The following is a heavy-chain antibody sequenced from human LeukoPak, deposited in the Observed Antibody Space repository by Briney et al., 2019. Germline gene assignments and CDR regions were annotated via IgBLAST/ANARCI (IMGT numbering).Heavy chain of an antibody. J-gene: IGHJ6*03. Sequence: SQTLSLTCTVSGGSISSGDYYWRWLRQPPGTGLEWIGYIYYSGSTYYNPSLKSRVTISVDTSKNQFSLKLSSVTAADTAVYYCARDFPTPPYYYYYYMDVWGKGTTVTVSS. CDR1: GGSISSGDYY. CDR2: IYYSGST. V-gene: IGHV4-30-4*08. CDR3: ARDFPTPPYYYYYYMDV. D-gene: IGHD3-3*01.